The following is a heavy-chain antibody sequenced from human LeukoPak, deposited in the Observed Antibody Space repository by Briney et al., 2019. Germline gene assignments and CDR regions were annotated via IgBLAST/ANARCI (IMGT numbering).Heavy chain of an antibody. CDR1: GYTFTGHY. D-gene: IGHD3-3*01. V-gene: IGHV1-2*02. Sequence: HWASVKVSCKASGYTFTGHYMHWVRQAPGQGLEWMGWINPNSGGTNYAQKFQERVTITRDMSTSTAYMELSSLRSEDTAVYYCAADDTWNDYDFWSGYYNFDYWGQGTLVTVSS. J-gene: IGHJ4*02. CDR3: AADDTWNDYDFWSGYYNFDY. CDR2: INPNSGGT.